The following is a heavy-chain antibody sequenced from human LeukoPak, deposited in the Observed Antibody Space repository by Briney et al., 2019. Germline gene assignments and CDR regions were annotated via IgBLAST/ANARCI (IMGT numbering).Heavy chain of an antibody. CDR3: ARVHCSGGSCYRGRFDY. Sequence: GGSLRLSCAASGFTFSSYGMHWVRQAPGKGLEWVAVIWYDGSNKYYADFVKGRFTISRDNSKDTLYLQMNSLRAEDTAVYYCARVHCSGGSCYRGRFDYWGQGTLVTVSS. CDR2: IWYDGSNK. CDR1: GFTFSSYG. D-gene: IGHD2-15*01. V-gene: IGHV3-33*01. J-gene: IGHJ4*02.